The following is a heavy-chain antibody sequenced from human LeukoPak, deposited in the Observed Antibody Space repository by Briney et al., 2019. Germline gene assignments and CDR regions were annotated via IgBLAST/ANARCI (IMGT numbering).Heavy chain of an antibody. D-gene: IGHD6-13*01. CDR2: INHSGST. V-gene: IGHV4-34*01. CDR3: AGQSRKGGSSWYRYYYYYGMDV. Sequence: PSETLSLTCAVYGGSFSGYYWSWIRQPPGKGLEWIGEINHSGSTNYNPSLKSRVTISVDTSKNQFSLKLSSVTAADTAVYYCAGQSRKGGSSWYRYYYYYGMDVWGQGTTVTVPS. CDR1: GGSFSGYY. J-gene: IGHJ6*02.